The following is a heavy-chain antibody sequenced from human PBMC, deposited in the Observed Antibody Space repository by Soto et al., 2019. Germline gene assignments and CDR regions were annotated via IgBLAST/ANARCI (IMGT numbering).Heavy chain of an antibody. V-gene: IGHV1-2*02. CDR3: ARAKFESTGWHQFDI. D-gene: IGHD7-27*01. CDR2: INPNSGGT. CDR1: GYTFTGYY. J-gene: IGHJ4*02. Sequence: ASVKVSCKASGYTFTGYYMHWVRQAPGQGLEWMGWINPNSGGTNYAQKFQGRVTMTRDTSISTAYMELSRLRSDDTAVYYCARAKFESTGWHQFDIWGQGTLVTVSS.